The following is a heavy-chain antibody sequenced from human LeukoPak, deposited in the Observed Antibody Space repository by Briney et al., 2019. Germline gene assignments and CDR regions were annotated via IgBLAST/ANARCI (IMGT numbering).Heavy chain of an antibody. Sequence: SETLSLTCTGSGGSISSYYWSWIRQPPGKGLEWIGYIYYSGSTNYNPSLKSRVTISVDTSKNQFSLKLSSVTAADTAVYYCARDTTREYYFDYWGQGTLVTVSS. CDR2: IYYSGST. CDR1: GGSISSYY. J-gene: IGHJ4*02. CDR3: ARDTTREYYFDY. D-gene: IGHD1-14*01. V-gene: IGHV4-59*01.